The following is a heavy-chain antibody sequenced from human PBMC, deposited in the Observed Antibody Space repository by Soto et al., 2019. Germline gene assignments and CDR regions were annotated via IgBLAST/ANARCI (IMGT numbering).Heavy chain of an antibody. CDR3: ARVPMVFVLKVYAPLFDY. V-gene: IGHV1-46*03. CDR1: GYTFTSYY. Sequence: QVQLVQSGAEVKKTGASVKLSCKASGYTFTSYYIHWIRQAPGQGLELPGLINPSGGSTNDAQRLQGRVTMTRDASTSTVYLDLGSLRSEDTAVYYCARVPMVFVLKVYAPLFDYWGQGTLVTVSS. CDR2: INPSGGST. J-gene: IGHJ4*02. D-gene: IGHD2-8*01.